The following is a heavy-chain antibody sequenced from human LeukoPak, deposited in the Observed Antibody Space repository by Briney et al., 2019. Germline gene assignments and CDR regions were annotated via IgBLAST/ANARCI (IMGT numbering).Heavy chain of an antibody. CDR1: GYTFTSYT. CDR3: ARGPRGGYCSSTSCRGSFDY. D-gene: IGHD2-2*01. V-gene: IGHV1-18*01. Sequence: ASVKVSCRASGYTFTSYTISWVRQAPGQGLEWMGWISADNGNTNYAQELQGRVTITRDTSASTAYMELSSLRSEDTAVYYCARGPRGGYCSSTSCRGSFDYWGQGTLVTVSS. J-gene: IGHJ4*02. CDR2: ISADNGNT.